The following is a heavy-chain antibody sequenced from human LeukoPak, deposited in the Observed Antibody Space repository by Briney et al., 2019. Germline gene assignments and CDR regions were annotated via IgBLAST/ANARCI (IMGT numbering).Heavy chain of an antibody. D-gene: IGHD3-10*01. CDR1: GFTFTNYA. Sequence: GGSLRLSCEASGFTFTNYAMSWVRQAPGKGLEWVSAISGGGGTTYYGDSVKGRFSISRDNSKNTLYLQMNSLRAEDTAIYYCAKGTERYREVSSFDSWGQGTQVTVSS. CDR2: ISGGGGTT. V-gene: IGHV3-23*01. J-gene: IGHJ4*02. CDR3: AKGTERYREVSSFDS.